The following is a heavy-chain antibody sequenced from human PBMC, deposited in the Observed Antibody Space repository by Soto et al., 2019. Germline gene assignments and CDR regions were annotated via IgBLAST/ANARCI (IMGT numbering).Heavy chain of an antibody. CDR3: AGRMVYAPPGAFDI. D-gene: IGHD2-8*01. CDR2: IIPIFGTA. Sequence: QVQLVQSGAEVKKPGSSVKVSCKASGGTFSSYAISWVRQAPGQGLEWMGGIIPIFGTANYAQKFQGRVTITADKSTSTAYMELSSLRSEDTAVYYCAGRMVYAPPGAFDIWGQGTMVTVSS. V-gene: IGHV1-69*06. J-gene: IGHJ3*02. CDR1: GGTFSSYA.